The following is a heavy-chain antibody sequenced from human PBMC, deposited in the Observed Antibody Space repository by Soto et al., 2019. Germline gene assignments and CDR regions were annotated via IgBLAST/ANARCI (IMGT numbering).Heavy chain of an antibody. V-gene: IGHV3-21*01. Sequence: EVQLVESGGGLVKPGGSLRLSCAASGFTFSSYSMNWVRQAPGQGLEWVSSIGSSSNYIYYADSAKGRFTISRDNAKNSMYLQMNSLRAEDTAVYYCARKGYGDYGGMDVWGQGTTVTVSS. CDR3: ARKGYGDYGGMDV. J-gene: IGHJ6*02. D-gene: IGHD4-17*01. CDR1: GFTFSSYS. CDR2: IGSSSNYI.